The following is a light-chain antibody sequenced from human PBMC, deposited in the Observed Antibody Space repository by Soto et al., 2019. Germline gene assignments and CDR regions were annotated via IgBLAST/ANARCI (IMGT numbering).Light chain of an antibody. V-gene: IGKV1-5*03. CDR2: QAS. Sequence: DIQMTQSPSTLSASVGDRVTITCRASQSISTWLAWYQHKPGKAPKLLIYQASSLEGGVPSMFSGSGSGTEFTLTISSLQPDDFATYYCQQYNIYSRTFGQGTKVETK. CDR3: QQYNIYSRT. J-gene: IGKJ2*02. CDR1: QSISTW.